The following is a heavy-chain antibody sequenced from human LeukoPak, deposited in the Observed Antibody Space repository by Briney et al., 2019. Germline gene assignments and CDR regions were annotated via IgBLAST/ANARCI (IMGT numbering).Heavy chain of an antibody. CDR3: ASPGHYYGSGSYHYGMDV. V-gene: IGHV3-23*01. J-gene: IGHJ6*02. CDR1: GFTFSSYA. Sequence: GGSLRLSRAASGFTFSSYAMSWVRQAPGKGLEWVSAISGSGGSTYYADSVKGRFTISRDNSKNTLYLQMNSLRAEDTAVYYCASPGHYYGSGSYHYGMDVWGQGTTVTVSS. D-gene: IGHD3-10*01. CDR2: ISGSGGST.